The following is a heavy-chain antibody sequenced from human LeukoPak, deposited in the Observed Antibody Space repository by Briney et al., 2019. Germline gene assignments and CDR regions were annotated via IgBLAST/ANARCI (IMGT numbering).Heavy chain of an antibody. V-gene: IGHV4-30-2*01. J-gene: IGHJ4*02. Sequence: SETLSLTCAVSGGSISSGGYSWSWIRQPPGKGLEWIGYIYHSGSTYYNPSLKSRVTISVDRSKNQFSLKLSSVTAADTAVYYCARGPIAGSPFDYWGQGTLVTVSS. CDR3: ARGPIAGSPFDY. D-gene: IGHD2-15*01. CDR1: GGSISSGGYS. CDR2: IYHSGST.